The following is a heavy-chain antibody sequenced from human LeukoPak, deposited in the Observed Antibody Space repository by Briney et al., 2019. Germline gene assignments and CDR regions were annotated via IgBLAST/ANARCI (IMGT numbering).Heavy chain of an antibody. V-gene: IGHV3-23*01. Sequence: GGSLRLSCAASGFTFSSYAMSWVRQAPGKGLEWVSAISGSGGSTYYADSVKGRFTISRDNSKNTLYLQMNSLRAADTAVYYCAKLPSGSGSYHYFDYWGQGTLVTVSS. J-gene: IGHJ4*02. CDR1: GFTFSSYA. CDR2: ISGSGGST. CDR3: AKLPSGSGSYHYFDY. D-gene: IGHD3-10*01.